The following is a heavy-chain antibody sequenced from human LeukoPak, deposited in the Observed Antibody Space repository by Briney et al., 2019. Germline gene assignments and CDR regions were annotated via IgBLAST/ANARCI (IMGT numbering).Heavy chain of an antibody. V-gene: IGHV4-39*01. J-gene: IGHJ5*02. D-gene: IGHD3-22*01. CDR3: ARHRRPITYYYESSTGGHNWFDP. Sequence: GSLRLSCAASGFTFSSYAMSWVRQPPGKGLEWIGSIYYSGSTYYNPSLKSRVTISVDTSKNQFSLKLSSVTAADTAVYYCARHRRPITYYYESSTGGHNWFDPWGQGTLVTVSS. CDR2: IYYSGST. CDR1: GFTFSSYA.